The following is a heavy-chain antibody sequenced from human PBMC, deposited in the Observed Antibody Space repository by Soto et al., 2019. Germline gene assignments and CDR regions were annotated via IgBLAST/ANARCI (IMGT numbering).Heavy chain of an antibody. Sequence: EVQLVESGGGLVQPGGSLRLSCAASGFTFSDHYIDWVRQAPGKGLEWVGRTRNKANSYTTEYAASVKGRFTISIDESKNTLYLQMNSLKSEDTAVYYCARSYGSRLGYWGQGTLVTVSS. J-gene: IGHJ4*02. V-gene: IGHV3-72*01. CDR1: GFTFSDHY. D-gene: IGHD6-19*01. CDR3: ARSYGSRLGY. CDR2: TRNKANSYTT.